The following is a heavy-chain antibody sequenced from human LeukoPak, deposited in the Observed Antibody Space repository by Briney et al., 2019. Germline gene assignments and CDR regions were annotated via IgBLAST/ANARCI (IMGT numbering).Heavy chain of an antibody. CDR1: GFTFSDYY. CDR2: ISSSGSTI. D-gene: IGHD3-22*01. CDR3: ARTPYNYDSSGPYYWFFDL. V-gene: IGHV3-11*01. J-gene: IGHJ2*01. Sequence: PGGSLRLSCAASGFTFSDYYMSWIRQAPGKGLEWVSYISSSGSTIYYADSVKGRFTISRDNAKNSLYLQMKSLRAEDTALYYCARTPYNYDSSGPYYWFFDLWGRGTQVTVSS.